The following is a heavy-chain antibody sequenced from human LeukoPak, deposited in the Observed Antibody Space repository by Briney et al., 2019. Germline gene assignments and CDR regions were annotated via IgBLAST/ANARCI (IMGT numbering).Heavy chain of an antibody. Sequence: SETLSLTCTVSGGSMRSYYWSWIRQPPGKGLELIGYVYYSGTANYNPSLESRVTILIDTSKNQFSLNLSSVTAADTAVYYCARTKSGWYYSDYWGQGTLVSVSS. CDR3: ARTKSGWYYSDY. V-gene: IGHV4-59*08. CDR2: VYYSGTA. J-gene: IGHJ4*02. CDR1: GGSMRSYY. D-gene: IGHD6-19*01.